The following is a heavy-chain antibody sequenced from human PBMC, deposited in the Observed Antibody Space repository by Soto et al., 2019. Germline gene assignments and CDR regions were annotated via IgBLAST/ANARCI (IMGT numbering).Heavy chain of an antibody. J-gene: IGHJ4*02. CDR2: IWYDGSNK. CDR1: GFSFNNYG. CDR3: AKNSGNSEIDY. V-gene: IGHV3-33*06. Sequence: QVQLVESGGGVVQPGRSLRLSCSASGFSFNNYGMHWVRQAPGKGLEWVAVIWYDGSNKYYADSVKGRFTISRDNSKHTLYLQMNSLRAEDTAVYYCAKNSGNSEIDYWGQGILVTVSS. D-gene: IGHD1-26*01.